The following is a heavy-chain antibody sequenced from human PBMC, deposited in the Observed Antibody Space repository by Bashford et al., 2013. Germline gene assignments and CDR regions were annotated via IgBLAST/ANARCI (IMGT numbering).Heavy chain of an antibody. CDR3: AKGLYYDFWSGPNYFDY. CDR1: GFTFSNAW. CDR2: ISSSSSTI. Sequence: VDSGGPSRLSCAASGFTFSNAWMSWVRQAPRKGLEWVSYISSSSSTIYYADSVKGRFTISRDNSKNTLYLQMNSLRAEDTAVYYCAKGLYYDFWSGPNYFDYWGQGTLVTVSS. J-gene: IGHJ4*02. D-gene: IGHD3-3*01. V-gene: IGHV3-48*01.